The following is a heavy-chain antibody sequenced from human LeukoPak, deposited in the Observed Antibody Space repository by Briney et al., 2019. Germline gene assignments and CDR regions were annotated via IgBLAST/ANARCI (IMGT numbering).Heavy chain of an antibody. J-gene: IGHJ4*02. CDR2: ISGSGGST. CDR1: GFTFSSYA. V-gene: IGHV3-23*01. CDR3: AKGRWGSYGSGSWYDY. Sequence: GGSLRLSCAASGFTFSSYAMSWVRQAPGKGLEWVSAISGSGGSTYYADSVKGRFTISRDNSKNTLYLQMNSLRAEDTAVYYCAKGRWGSYGSGSWYDYWGQGTLVTVSS. D-gene: IGHD3-10*01.